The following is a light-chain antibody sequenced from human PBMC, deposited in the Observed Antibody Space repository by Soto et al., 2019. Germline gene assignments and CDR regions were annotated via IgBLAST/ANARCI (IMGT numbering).Light chain of an antibody. CDR1: SSDVGVSDY. CDR2: GVS. J-gene: IGLJ2*01. V-gene: IGLV2-14*03. Sequence: QSALTQPASVSGSPGQSITISCTGTSSDVGVSDYVSWYQQHPGKAPKLIIYGVSNRPSGISNRFSGSKSGNTASLTISGLQAEDDADYYCISSATRSTSHVAFGGGTQLTVL. CDR3: ISSATRSTSHVA.